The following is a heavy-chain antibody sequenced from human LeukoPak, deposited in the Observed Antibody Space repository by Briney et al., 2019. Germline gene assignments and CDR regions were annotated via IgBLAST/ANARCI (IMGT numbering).Heavy chain of an antibody. D-gene: IGHD6-13*01. CDR2: IYPSGGT. CDR1: GDSISSGSFY. CDR3: ARDVLAAPGTFDY. V-gene: IGHV4-61*02. J-gene: IGHJ4*02. Sequence: ASETLSLTCSVSGDSISSGSFYWSWIRQPAGRGLEWIGRIYPSGGTNYNPSLKSRVTISLDTSKNQFSLKLSSVTAADTAVYYCARDVLAAPGTFDYWGQGALVTVSS.